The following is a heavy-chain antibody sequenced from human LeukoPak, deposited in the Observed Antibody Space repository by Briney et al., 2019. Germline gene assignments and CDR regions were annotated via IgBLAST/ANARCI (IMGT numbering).Heavy chain of an antibody. CDR1: GGSMSSGSY. Sequence: SETLSLTCTVSGGSMSSGSYWSWIRQPAGKGLEWIGRIYTSGSTNYNPSLKSRVTISVDTSKNQFSLKLSPVTAADTAVYYCASPEGYWGQGTLVTVSS. D-gene: IGHD7-27*01. CDR2: IYTSGST. J-gene: IGHJ4*02. CDR3: ASPEGY. V-gene: IGHV4-61*02.